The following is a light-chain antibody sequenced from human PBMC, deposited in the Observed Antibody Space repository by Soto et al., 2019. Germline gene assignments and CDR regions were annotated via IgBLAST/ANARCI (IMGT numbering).Light chain of an antibody. V-gene: IGLV2-14*01. CDR1: SSDVGNYNY. CDR2: MVS. CDR3: TSPTPGSLYF. J-gene: IGLJ1*01. Sequence: QSALTQPASVSGSPGQSITISCTGTSSDVGNYNYVSWYQQYPGRVPKLLIYMVSNRPSGVSNRFSGSKSGNTASLTISGLQAEDEADYFCTSPTPGSLYFFGTGTKVTV.